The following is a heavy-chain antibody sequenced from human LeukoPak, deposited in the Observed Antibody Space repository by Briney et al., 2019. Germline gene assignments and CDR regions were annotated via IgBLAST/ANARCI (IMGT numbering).Heavy chain of an antibody. CDR3: ARAPAREYQLLLGY. Sequence: GGSLRLSCVASGFTFSSYSMKWVRQAPGKGLEWVSSISGSSSYIYYADSVKGRFTISRDNAKNSLYLQMNSLRAEDTAVFYCARAPAREYQLLLGYWGQGTLVTVSS. CDR1: GFTFSSYS. J-gene: IGHJ4*02. CDR2: ISGSSSYI. D-gene: IGHD2-2*01. V-gene: IGHV3-21*01.